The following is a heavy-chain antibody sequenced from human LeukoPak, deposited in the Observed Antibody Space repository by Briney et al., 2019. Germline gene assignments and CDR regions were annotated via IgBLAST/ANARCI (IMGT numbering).Heavy chain of an antibody. CDR2: ISTKSDYI. CDR3: ARGDLRREWLLFPEYYFDY. CDR1: GFTFRYYS. D-gene: IGHD3-3*01. Sequence: GGSLRLSCAGSGFTFRYYSKTWVRQAPGKGLEWVSSISTKSDYIHYADSVKGRFTISRDNAKNSLYLQMNSLRAEDTAVYDCARGDLRREWLLFPEYYFDYWGQGTLVTVSS. V-gene: IGHV3-21*01. J-gene: IGHJ4*02.